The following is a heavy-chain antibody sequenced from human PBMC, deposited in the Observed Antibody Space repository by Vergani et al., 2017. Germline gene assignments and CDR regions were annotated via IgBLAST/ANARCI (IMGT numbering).Heavy chain of an antibody. J-gene: IGHJ3*02. D-gene: IGHD6-13*01. CDR1: GFPLSSYS. CDR3: ARDLKAAAGSEDALDI. CDR2: ISSSSSYI. V-gene: IGHV3-21*04. Sequence: EVQLVESGGGPVKPGGSLRLSCAVSGFPLSSYSMNWVRQAPGKGLEWVSSISSSSSYIYYADSVKGRFTISRDNSKNTVYLQMNSLRAEDTAVYYCARDLKAAAGSEDALDIWGQGTMVTVSS.